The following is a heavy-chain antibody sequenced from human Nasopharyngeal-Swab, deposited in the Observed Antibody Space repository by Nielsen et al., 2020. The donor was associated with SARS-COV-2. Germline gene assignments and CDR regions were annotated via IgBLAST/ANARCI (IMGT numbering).Heavy chain of an antibody. D-gene: IGHD6-19*01. J-gene: IGHJ4*02. CDR3: ARAPAQGSGWYYFDY. V-gene: IGHV4-61*02. Sequence: SETLSLTCTVSGGSISSGSYYWSWIRQPAGKGLEWIGRIYTSGSTNYNPSLKSRVTISVDTSKNQISLKLSSVTAADTAVYYYARAPAQGSGWYYFDYWGQGTLVTVSS. CDR2: IYTSGST. CDR1: GGSISSGSYY.